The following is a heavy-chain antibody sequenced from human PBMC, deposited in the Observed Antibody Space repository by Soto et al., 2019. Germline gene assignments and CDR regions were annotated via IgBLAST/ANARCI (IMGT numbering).Heavy chain of an antibody. D-gene: IGHD2-21*02. Sequence: QVQLQQWGAGLLKPSETLSLTCAVYGGSFSGYYWSWIRQPPGKGLEWNGEINHSGSTNYNPSLKSRVTISVDTSKNQFSLKLSSVTAADTAVYYCARKGTYCGGDCYSGWFDPWGQGTLVTVSS. J-gene: IGHJ5*02. CDR2: INHSGST. CDR3: ARKGTYCGGDCYSGWFDP. CDR1: GGSFSGYY. V-gene: IGHV4-34*01.